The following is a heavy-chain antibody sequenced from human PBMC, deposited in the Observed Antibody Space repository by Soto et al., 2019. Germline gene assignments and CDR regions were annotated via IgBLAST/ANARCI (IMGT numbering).Heavy chain of an antibody. CDR1: GFTFSSYA. Sequence: GGSLRLSCAASGFTFSSYAMHWVRQAPGKGLEWVAVVWYDGSEKYYADSVKGRFTISRDNSKNTLYLQMNSLRAEDTAVYYCARDWVRESGGYWGKGTLVTVSS. CDR2: VWYDGSEK. V-gene: IGHV3-33*01. CDR3: ARDWVRESGGY. D-gene: IGHD3-16*01. J-gene: IGHJ4*02.